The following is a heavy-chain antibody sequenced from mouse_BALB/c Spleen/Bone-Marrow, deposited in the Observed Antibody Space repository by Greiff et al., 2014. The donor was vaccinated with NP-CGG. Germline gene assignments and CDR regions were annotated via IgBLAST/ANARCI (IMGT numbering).Heavy chain of an antibody. V-gene: IGHV7-3*02. CDR3: ARDGYYCGSRWFAY. CDR2: IRNKANGYTT. Sequence: EVKVEESGGGLVQPGGSLRLSCATSGFTFTDYYMSWVRQPPGKALEWLGFIRNKANGYTTEYSASVKGRFTISRDNSQSILYLQMNTLRAEDSATYYCARDGYYCGSRWFAYWGQGTLVTVSA. D-gene: IGHD1-1*01. CDR1: GFTFTDYY. J-gene: IGHJ3*01.